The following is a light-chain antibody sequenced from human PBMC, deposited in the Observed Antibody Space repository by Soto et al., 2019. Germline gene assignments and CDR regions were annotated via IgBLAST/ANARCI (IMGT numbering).Light chain of an antibody. Sequence: DIQMTQSPSTLSASVGDRVTITCRASQSISSWLAWYQQKPVKAPKRLIYKASSLESGVPSRFSGSGSGTEFTLTISSLQPDDFATYYCQQYNSYRYTFGQGTKVDI. J-gene: IGKJ2*01. V-gene: IGKV1-5*03. CDR1: QSISSW. CDR2: KAS. CDR3: QQYNSYRYT.